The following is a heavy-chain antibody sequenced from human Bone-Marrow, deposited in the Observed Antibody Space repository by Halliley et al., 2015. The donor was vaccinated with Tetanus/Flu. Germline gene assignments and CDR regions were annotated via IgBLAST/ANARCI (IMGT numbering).Heavy chain of an antibody. CDR1: GLTFRNYG. V-gene: IGHV3-30*03. J-gene: IGHJ4*02. CDR2: ITYDGSNQ. D-gene: IGHD3-9*01. CDR3: ATDRDWSYFGN. Sequence: SLRLSCAASGLTFRNYGMHWVRQAPGRGLEWGAVITYDGSNQYYADSVKGRFTVSRDDSKNTLYLQMNSLRTEDTAVYYCATDRDWSYFGNWGQGTLVTVSS.